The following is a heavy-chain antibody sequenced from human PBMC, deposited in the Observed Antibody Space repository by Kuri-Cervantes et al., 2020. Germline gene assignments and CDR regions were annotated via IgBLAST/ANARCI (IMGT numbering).Heavy chain of an antibody. D-gene: IGHD1-26*01. Sequence: GGSLRLSCAASGFTFSSYAMGWVRQAPGKGLEWVSAISGSGGSTYYADSVKGRFTISRDNSKNTLYLQMNSLRAEDTALYYCAKDVDHRMGPYYFDYWGQGTLVTVSS. CDR1: GFTFSSYA. CDR2: ISGSGGST. CDR3: AKDVDHRMGPYYFDY. V-gene: IGHV3-23*01. J-gene: IGHJ4*02.